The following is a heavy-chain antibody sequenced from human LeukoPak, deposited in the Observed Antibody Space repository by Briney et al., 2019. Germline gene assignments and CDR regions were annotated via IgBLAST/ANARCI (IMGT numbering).Heavy chain of an antibody. CDR3: ARHTDLGCCSGGSCYYYYYMDV. Sequence: SETLSLTCTVSGGSISSYYWSWIGQPPGKGLEWIGYIYYSGSTNYNPSLKSRVTISVDTSKNQFSLKLSSVTAADTAVYYCARHTDLGCCSGGSCYYYYYMDVWGKGTTVTVSS. D-gene: IGHD2-15*01. V-gene: IGHV4-59*01. J-gene: IGHJ6*03. CDR1: GGSISSYY. CDR2: IYYSGST.